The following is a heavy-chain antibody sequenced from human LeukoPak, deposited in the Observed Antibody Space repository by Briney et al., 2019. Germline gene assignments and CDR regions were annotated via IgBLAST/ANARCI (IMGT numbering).Heavy chain of an antibody. V-gene: IGHV4-38-2*01. CDR3: VRMGVSYYYDSSTYYPVAFDV. Sequence: SETLSLTCGVSGYSISGGYYWGWIRQSPGKELEWIATIFHTGSIYHNPSLKSRVILSVDTSKNQFSLILTSVTAADTAVYYCVRMGVSYYYDSSTYYPVAFDVWGQGTMVTVSS. D-gene: IGHD3-22*01. CDR1: GYSISGGYY. CDR2: IFHTGSI. J-gene: IGHJ3*01.